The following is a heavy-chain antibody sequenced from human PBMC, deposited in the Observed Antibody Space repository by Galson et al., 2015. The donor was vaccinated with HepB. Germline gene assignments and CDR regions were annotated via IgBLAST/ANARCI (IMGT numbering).Heavy chain of an antibody. Sequence: GAEVKKPGESLKISCKGSGYSFTSYWIGWVRQMPGKGLEWMGIIYHGDSDTRYSPSFQGQVTISADKSISTAYLQWSSLKASDTAMYYCARGMRSSRYGYYYYFMHVSAPWTTVPVSS. J-gene: IGHJ6*02. CDR3: ARGMRSSRYGYYYYFMHV. CDR1: GYSFTSYW. V-gene: IGHV5-51*03. D-gene: IGHD6-13*01. CDR2: IYHGDSDT.